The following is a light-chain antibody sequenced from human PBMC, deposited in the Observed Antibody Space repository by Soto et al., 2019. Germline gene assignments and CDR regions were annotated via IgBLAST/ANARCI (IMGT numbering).Light chain of an antibody. J-gene: IGKJ2*01. CDR1: QSVSSSY. CDR2: GAS. V-gene: IGKV3-20*01. Sequence: EIVLTQSPGTLSLSPGERATLSCRASQSVSSSYLAWYQQKPGQAPRLLFYGASRRATGIPDRFSGSGSRTDFTLTISRLEPEDFAVYYCQQYGSSAGYTFGQGTKLEIK. CDR3: QQYGSSAGYT.